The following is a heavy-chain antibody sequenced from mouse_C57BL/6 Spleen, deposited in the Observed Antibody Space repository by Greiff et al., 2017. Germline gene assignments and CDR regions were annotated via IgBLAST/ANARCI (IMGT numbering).Heavy chain of an antibody. D-gene: IGHD1-1*01. V-gene: IGHV1-50*01. CDR1: GYTFTSYW. CDR2: IDPSDSYT. J-gene: IGHJ3*01. CDR3: ARNYYGSSWFAY. Sequence: QVQLKQPGAELVKPGASVKLSCKASGYTFTSYWMQWVKQRPGQGLEWIGEIDPSDSYTNSNQKFKGKATLTVDTSSSTAYMQLSSLTSEDSAVYYCARNYYGSSWFAYWGQGTLVTVSA.